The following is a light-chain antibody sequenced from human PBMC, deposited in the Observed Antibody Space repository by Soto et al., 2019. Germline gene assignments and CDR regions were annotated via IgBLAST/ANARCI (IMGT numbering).Light chain of an antibody. Sequence: DIQMTQSPSTLSASVGDRVTITCRASQSISSWLAWYQQKPGKAPKLLIYDASSLESGVPSRFSGSGSGTEFTLTISSPQPDDFATYYCQQANSFPITFGQGTRLEIK. CDR3: QQANSFPIT. J-gene: IGKJ5*01. CDR1: QSISSW. CDR2: DAS. V-gene: IGKV1-5*01.